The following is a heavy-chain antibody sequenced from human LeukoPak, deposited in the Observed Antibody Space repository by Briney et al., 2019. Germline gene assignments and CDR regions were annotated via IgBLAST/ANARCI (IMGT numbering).Heavy chain of an antibody. CDR3: AREIVGGFNPGAY. Sequence: SETLSLTCTVSPDSTTSNFWSWVRQPPGKGLEWIGEIHRSGSTNYNPSLQSRVTISIDRSKDQIALELSSVTAADTAVYYCAREIVGGFNPGAYWGQGTLVTVSS. J-gene: IGHJ4*02. CDR1: PDSTTSNF. CDR2: IHRSGST. D-gene: IGHD1-14*01. V-gene: IGHV4-4*02.